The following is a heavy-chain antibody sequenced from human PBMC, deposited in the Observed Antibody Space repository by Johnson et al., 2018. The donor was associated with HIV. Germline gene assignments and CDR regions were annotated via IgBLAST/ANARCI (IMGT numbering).Heavy chain of an antibody. D-gene: IGHD2-21*02. V-gene: IGHV3-7*01. CDR1: GFTFSSFW. CDR3: ARRATRLRKEAFNS. CDR2: IKPDGSEQ. Sequence: VQLVESGGGLVQPVGSLRLSCAASGFTFSSFWMTWVRQAPGKGLEWVANIKPDGSEQYFVDSVKGRFIISRDNAKNSLYLQMNTLRDEDTAMYYCARRATRLRKEAFNSWSQGTMVTVAS. J-gene: IGHJ3*02.